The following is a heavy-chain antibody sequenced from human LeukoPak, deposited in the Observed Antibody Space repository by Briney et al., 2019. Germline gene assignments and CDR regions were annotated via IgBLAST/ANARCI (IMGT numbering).Heavy chain of an antibody. CDR3: ANTGYSSRDY. D-gene: IGHD6-13*01. CDR2: INHSGST. CDR1: GGSFSGYY. J-gene: IGHJ4*02. Sequence: SETLSLTCAVYGGSFSGYYWSWIRQPPGKGLEWIGEINHSGSTNYNPSLKSRVTISVDTSKNQFSLKLSSVTAADTAVCYCANTGYSSRDYWGQGTLVTVSS. V-gene: IGHV4-34*01.